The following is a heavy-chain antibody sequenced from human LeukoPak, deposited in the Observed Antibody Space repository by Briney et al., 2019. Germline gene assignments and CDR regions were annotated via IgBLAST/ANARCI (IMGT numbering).Heavy chain of an antibody. J-gene: IGHJ6*02. CDR2: IYYSGST. CDR3: ARYTYYDFWSGYQTYGMDV. CDR1: GGSISSYY. D-gene: IGHD3-3*01. Sequence: SETLSLTCTVSGGSISSYYWSWIRQPPGKGLEWIGYIYYSGSTNYNLSLKSRVTISVDTSKNQFSLKLSSVTAADTAVYYCARYTYYDFWSGYQTYGMDVWGQGTTVTVSS. V-gene: IGHV4-59*08.